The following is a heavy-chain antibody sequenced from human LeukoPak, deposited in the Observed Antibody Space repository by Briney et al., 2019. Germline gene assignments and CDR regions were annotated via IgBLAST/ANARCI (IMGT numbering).Heavy chain of an antibody. Sequence: PGGSLRLSCAASGFMYSDYYMTWIRQAPGKGLEWVSYISSSSGYTNYADSVKGRFTISRDNAKNSLYLQMNSLRAEDTAVYYCARGAPGTAARADYWGQGTLVTVSS. CDR1: GFMYSDYY. V-gene: IGHV3-11*06. J-gene: IGHJ4*02. D-gene: IGHD6-25*01. CDR2: ISSSSGYT. CDR3: ARGAPGTAARADY.